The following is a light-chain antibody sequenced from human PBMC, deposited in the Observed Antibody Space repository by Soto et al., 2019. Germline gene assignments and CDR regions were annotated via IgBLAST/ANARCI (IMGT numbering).Light chain of an antibody. CDR1: QSISSW. CDR2: KAS. Sequence: DIPMTQSPSTLSASAGDRVTITCRASQSISSWLAWYQQKPGKAPKLLIYKASSLESGVPSRFSGSGSGTEFTLTISSLQPDDFATYYCQQYNSSPWTFGQGTKVEIK. CDR3: QQYNSSPWT. J-gene: IGKJ1*01. V-gene: IGKV1-5*03.